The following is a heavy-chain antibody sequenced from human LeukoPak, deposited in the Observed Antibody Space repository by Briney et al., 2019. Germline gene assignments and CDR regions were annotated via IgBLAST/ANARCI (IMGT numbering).Heavy chain of an antibody. CDR2: IKSKTDGGTT. J-gene: IGHJ6*03. D-gene: IGHD3-16*02. Sequence: TGGSLILSCAASGFTFSNAWMSWVRQAPGKGLEWVGRIKSKTDGGTTDYAAPVKGRFTISRDDSKNTLYLQMNSLKTEDTAVYYCTTKEESYYDYVWGSYRYTVDYYYYMDVWGKGTTVTVSS. CDR1: GFTFSNAW. V-gene: IGHV3-15*01. CDR3: TTKEESYYDYVWGSYRYTVDYYYYMDV.